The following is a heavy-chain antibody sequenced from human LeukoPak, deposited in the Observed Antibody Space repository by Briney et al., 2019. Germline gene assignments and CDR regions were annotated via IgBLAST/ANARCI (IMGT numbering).Heavy chain of an antibody. Sequence: SETLSLTCSVSGGSISSSSFYWAWIRQPPGKGLEWIGSIYYSGSTYYNPSLKGRATVLADTSKSQFSLRLSSVTAADTAVYYCARNADMYYYVDNWGQGTLVTVSS. D-gene: IGHD3-10*01. CDR2: IYYSGST. CDR3: ARNADMYYYVDN. J-gene: IGHJ4*02. V-gene: IGHV4-39*01. CDR1: GGSISSSSFY.